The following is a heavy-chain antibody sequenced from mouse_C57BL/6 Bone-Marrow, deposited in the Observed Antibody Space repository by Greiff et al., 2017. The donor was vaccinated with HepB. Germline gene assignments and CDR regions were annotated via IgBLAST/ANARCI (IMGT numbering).Heavy chain of an antibody. CDR3: ARDGGPSDY. CDR1: GYSITSGYY. V-gene: IGHV3-6*01. J-gene: IGHJ2*01. CDR2: ISYDGSN. Sequence: ESGPGLVKPSQSLSLTCSVTGYSITSGYYWNWIRQFPGNKLEWMGYISYDGSNNYNPSLKNRISITRDTSKNQFFLKLNSVTTEDTATYYCARDGGPSDYWGQGTTLTVSS.